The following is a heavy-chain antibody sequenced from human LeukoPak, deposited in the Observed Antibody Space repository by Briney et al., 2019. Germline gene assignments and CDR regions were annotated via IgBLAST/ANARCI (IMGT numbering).Heavy chain of an antibody. V-gene: IGHV3-15*01. Sequence: GGSLRLSCAASGFTFSNAWMTWVRQAPGKGLEWVGRIKSKSDGGTIDYAAPVKGRLTFSRDDSKNTLYLQMSSLQTEDTAIYYCTTLKGYYDMDVWGQGTTVTVSS. CDR3: TTLKGYYDMDV. J-gene: IGHJ6*02. CDR1: GFTFSNAW. CDR2: IKSKSDGGTI.